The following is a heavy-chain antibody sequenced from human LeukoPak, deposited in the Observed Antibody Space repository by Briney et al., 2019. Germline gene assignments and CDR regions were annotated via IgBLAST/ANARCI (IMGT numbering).Heavy chain of an antibody. CDR3: ARDTYSYGYIYYFDY. CDR1: GFTFSSYA. D-gene: IGHD5-18*01. CDR2: ISGSGGST. V-gene: IGHV3-23*01. J-gene: IGHJ4*02. Sequence: GGSLRLSCAASGFTFSSYAMSWVRQAPGKGLEWVSAISGSGGSTYYADSVKGRFTISRDNSKNTLYLQMNSLRAEDTAVYYCARDTYSYGYIYYFDYWGQGTLVTVSS.